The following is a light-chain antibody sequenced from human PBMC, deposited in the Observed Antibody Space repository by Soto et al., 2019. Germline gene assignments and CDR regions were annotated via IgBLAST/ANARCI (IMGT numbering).Light chain of an antibody. CDR1: SIDIGGYNF. V-gene: IGLV2-14*03. CDR3: SSYTSTNTVV. J-gene: IGLJ2*01. Sequence: QSALTQPASVSGSPGQSITISCTGTSIDIGGYNFVSWYQQHPGKAPKLMFYDVTNRPSGVSNRFSGSKSGNTASLTISGLQAEDEAVYYCSSYTSTNTVVFGGGTKLTVL. CDR2: DVT.